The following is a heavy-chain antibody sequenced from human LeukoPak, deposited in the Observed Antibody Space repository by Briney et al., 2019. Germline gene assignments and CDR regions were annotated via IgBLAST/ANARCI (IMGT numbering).Heavy chain of an antibody. V-gene: IGHV4-39*07. D-gene: IGHD1-26*01. CDR1: GGSISSSSYY. J-gene: IGHJ3*02. CDR3: ARASPQLAEWEQITIGAFDI. Sequence: SETLSLTCTVSGGSISSSSYYWGWNRQSPGKGLEWIGSIYYSGRTYYNPSLKSRVTISVDTSKNQFSLKLGSVTAADTAVYYCARASPQLAEWEQITIGAFDIWGQGTMVTVSS. CDR2: IYYSGRT.